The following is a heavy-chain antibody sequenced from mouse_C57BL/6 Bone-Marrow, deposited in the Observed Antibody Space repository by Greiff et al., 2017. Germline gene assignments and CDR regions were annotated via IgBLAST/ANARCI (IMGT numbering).Heavy chain of an antibody. CDR2: IDPANGNT. D-gene: IGHD1-1*01. J-gene: IGHJ4*01. CDR1: GFNIKNTY. CDR3: AREGIYYYGSSHLYYYAMEC. V-gene: IGHV14-3*01. Sequence: VQLQQSVAELVRPGASVKLSCTASGFNIKNTYMHWVKQRPEQGLEWIGRIDPANGNTKYAQKFQGKATITADTSSNTAYLQLSSLPSEDTALYYCAREGIYYYGSSHLYYYAMECWGQGTSVTVSS.